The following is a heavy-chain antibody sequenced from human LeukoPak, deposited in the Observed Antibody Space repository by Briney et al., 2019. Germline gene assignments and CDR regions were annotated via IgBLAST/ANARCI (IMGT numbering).Heavy chain of an antibody. Sequence: SVKVSCTASGGTFSRSTISWVREAPGQGLECMGGVIPIFGTANYAQKFQGRVTITADEYTSTAYMELSSLRSEDTAVYYCVTGLTYNYDSSGYFDYWGQGTLVTVSS. J-gene: IGHJ4*02. CDR1: GGTFSRST. CDR2: VIPIFGTA. V-gene: IGHV1-69*13. CDR3: VTGLTYNYDSSGYFDY. D-gene: IGHD3-22*01.